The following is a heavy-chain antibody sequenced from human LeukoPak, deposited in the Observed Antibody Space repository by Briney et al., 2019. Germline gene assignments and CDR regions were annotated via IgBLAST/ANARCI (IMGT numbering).Heavy chain of an antibody. V-gene: IGHV4-4*07. CDR2: IYTSGGT. CDR3: ARAAEYSSGWYLFDY. CDR1: GSSISNYY. Sequence: PSETLSLTCSVSGSSISNYYWTWIRQPAGKGLEWIGRIYTSGGTNYNPSLKTRVTMSVDTSKNQVSLELSSVTAADTAMYYCARAAEYSSGWYLFDYWGQGILVTVSA. D-gene: IGHD6-19*01. J-gene: IGHJ4*02.